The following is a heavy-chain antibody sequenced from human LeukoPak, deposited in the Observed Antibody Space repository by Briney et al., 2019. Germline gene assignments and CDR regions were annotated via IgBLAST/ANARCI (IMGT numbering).Heavy chain of an antibody. CDR3: ARQAYSSGWHSDS. D-gene: IGHD6-19*01. V-gene: IGHV4-39*01. J-gene: IGHJ4*02. Sequence: SETLSLTCTVSGGSISSNNYYWAWIRQPPGKGLEWIGSIYYSGSTYYNPSLKSRVTISVDTSKNQFSLKLSSVTAADTAVYYCARQAYSSGWHSDSWGRGTLVTVSS. CDR1: GGSISSNNYY. CDR2: IYYSGST.